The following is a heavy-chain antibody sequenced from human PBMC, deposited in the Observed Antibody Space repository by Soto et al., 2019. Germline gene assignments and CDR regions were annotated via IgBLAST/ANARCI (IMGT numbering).Heavy chain of an antibody. CDR2: IWYDGSNK. V-gene: IGHV3-33*01. J-gene: IGHJ6*02. D-gene: IGHD6-19*01. CDR3: ARAQIAVAGTNYYYYYGMDV. CDR1: GFTFSSYG. Sequence: SLRLSCAASGFTFSSYGMHWVRQAPGKGLEWVAVIWYDGSNKYYADSVKGRFTISRDNSKNTLYLQMNSLRAEDTAVYYCARAQIAVAGTNYYYYYGMDVWGQGTTVTVSS.